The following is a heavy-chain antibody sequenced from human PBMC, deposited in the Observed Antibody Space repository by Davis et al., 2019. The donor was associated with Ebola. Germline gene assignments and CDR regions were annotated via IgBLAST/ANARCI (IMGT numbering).Heavy chain of an antibody. V-gene: IGHV3-23*01. CDR2: ISSSGTTT. CDR1: GFTFSSYA. D-gene: IGHD1-1*01. CDR3: AKDPKNLWHQLVFDF. Sequence: PGGSLRLSCAASGFTFSSYAMTWVRQAPGKGLEWVSGISSSGTTTYYVDSVKGRFTISRDNSKDTLYLQMHSLRPEDTAVYYCAKDPKNLWHQLVFDFWGQGTLVTVSS. J-gene: IGHJ4*02.